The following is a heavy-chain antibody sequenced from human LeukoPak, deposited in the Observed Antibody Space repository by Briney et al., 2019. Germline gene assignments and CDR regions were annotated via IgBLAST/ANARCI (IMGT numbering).Heavy chain of an antibody. CDR2: INPNSGGT. J-gene: IGHJ3*02. CDR3: ARDRPGVGALPPGAFDI. Sequence: GASVKVSCKASGYTFTGYYMHWVRQAPGQGLEWMGWINPNSGGTNYAQKFQGRVTMTRDTSISTAYMELSRLGSDDTAVYYCARDRPGVGALPPGAFDIWGQGTMVTVSS. D-gene: IGHD1-26*01. CDR1: GYTFTGYY. V-gene: IGHV1-2*02.